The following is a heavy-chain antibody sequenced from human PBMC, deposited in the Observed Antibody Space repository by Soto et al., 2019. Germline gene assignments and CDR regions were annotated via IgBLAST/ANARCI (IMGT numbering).Heavy chain of an antibody. J-gene: IGHJ4*02. CDR1: GGSFSGYY. Sequence: SETLSLTCAVYGGSFSGYYWSWIRQPPGKGLEWIGEINHSGSTNYNPSLKSRVTISVDTSKNQFSLKLSSVTAADTAVYYCARLLPGDSSGLYFDYWGQGTLVTVSS. D-gene: IGHD3-22*01. V-gene: IGHV4-34*01. CDR2: INHSGST. CDR3: ARLLPGDSSGLYFDY.